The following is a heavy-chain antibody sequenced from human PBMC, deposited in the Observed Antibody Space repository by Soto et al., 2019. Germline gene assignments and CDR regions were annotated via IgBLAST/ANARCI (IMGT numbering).Heavy chain of an antibody. CDR3: AKEASDVGDIVVVPAAIPFDY. D-gene: IGHD2-2*02. Sequence: GGSLRLSCAASGFTFSSYAMSWVRQAPGKGLEWVSAISGSGGSTYYADSVKGRFTISRDNSKNTLYLQMNSLRAEDTAVYYCAKEASDVGDIVVVPAAIPFDYWGQGTLVTVSS. CDR2: ISGSGGST. J-gene: IGHJ4*02. CDR1: GFTFSSYA. V-gene: IGHV3-23*01.